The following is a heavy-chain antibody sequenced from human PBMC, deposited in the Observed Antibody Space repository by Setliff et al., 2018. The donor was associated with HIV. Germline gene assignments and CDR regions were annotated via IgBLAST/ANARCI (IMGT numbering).Heavy chain of an antibody. CDR3: ARDHRSGGLDY. Sequence: GESLKISCAASGYVFINHGIHWVRQAPGKGLEWVAVFWADASQKYFADSVKGRFTISRGTSTNTLYLQMNSLRAEDTAVYYCARDHRSGGLDYWGQGTLVTVSS. CDR1: GYVFINHG. V-gene: IGHV3-33*01. J-gene: IGHJ4*02. D-gene: IGHD3-10*01. CDR2: FWADASQK.